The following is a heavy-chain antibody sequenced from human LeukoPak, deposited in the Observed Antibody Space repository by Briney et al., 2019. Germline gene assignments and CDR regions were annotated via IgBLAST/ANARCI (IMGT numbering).Heavy chain of an antibody. CDR3: ARAYYGDYDDAFDI. V-gene: IGHV4-30-4*08. J-gene: IGHJ3*02. D-gene: IGHD4-17*01. CDR1: GGSISSGDYY. Sequence: SETLSLTCTVSGGSISSGDYYWSWIRQPPGKGLEWIGYIYYSGSTYYNPSLKSRVTISVDTSKNQFSLKLSSVTAADTAVYYCARAYYGDYDDAFDIWGQGTMVTVSS. CDR2: IYYSGST.